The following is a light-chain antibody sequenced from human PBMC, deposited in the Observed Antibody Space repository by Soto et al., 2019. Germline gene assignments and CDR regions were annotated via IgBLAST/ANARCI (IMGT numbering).Light chain of an antibody. Sequence: ESVLTQSPATLSLSPGERATLSCRASQSVRSFLAWYQQQPGQAPRLLIFDASHRATGIPARFSGNGSGTDFTLTITSLEPEDFAVYYCQQRIDLPITFGQGTRLEIK. CDR1: QSVRSF. CDR3: QQRIDLPIT. V-gene: IGKV3-11*01. CDR2: DAS. J-gene: IGKJ5*01.